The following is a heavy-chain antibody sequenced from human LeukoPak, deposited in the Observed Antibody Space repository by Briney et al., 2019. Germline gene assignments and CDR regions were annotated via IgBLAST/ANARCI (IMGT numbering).Heavy chain of an antibody. CDR3: ASSLRWLQEIYFDY. CDR1: GFTFSSYE. J-gene: IGHJ4*02. V-gene: IGHV3-48*01. CDR2: ISSSSSTI. D-gene: IGHD5-24*01. Sequence: GGSLRLSCAASGFTFSSYEMNWVRQAPGKGLEWVSYISSSSSTIYYADSVKGRFTISRDNAKNSLYLQMNSLRAEDTAVYYCASSLRWLQEIYFDYWGQGTLVTVSS.